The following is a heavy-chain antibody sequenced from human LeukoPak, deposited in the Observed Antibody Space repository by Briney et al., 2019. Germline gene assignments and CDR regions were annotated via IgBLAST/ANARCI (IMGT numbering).Heavy chain of an antibody. V-gene: IGHV3-23*01. Sequence: PGGSLRLSCAASGFTFNSYAMAWVRQAPGKGLEWVSAVTDDGGSTYYADSVQGRFTISRDNSKSTLYLQMNSLRADDTAIYYCAKGSSSPRPYFFDHWAPGTLVTVSS. CDR1: GFTFNSYA. J-gene: IGHJ4*02. CDR3: AKGSSSPRPYFFDH. CDR2: VTDDGGST. D-gene: IGHD6-6*01.